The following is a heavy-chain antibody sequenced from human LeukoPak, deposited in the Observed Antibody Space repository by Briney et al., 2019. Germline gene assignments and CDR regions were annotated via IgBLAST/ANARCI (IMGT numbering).Heavy chain of an antibody. CDR1: GGTFSSYA. CDR3: AATYYYDSSGYSY. J-gene: IGHJ4*02. Sequence: SLKVSCKASGGTFSSYAISWVRQAPGQGLEWIGGIIPIFGTANYAQKFQGRVTITADESTSTAYMELSSLRSEDAAVYYCAATYYYDSSGYSYWGQGTLVTVSS. CDR2: IIPIFGTA. V-gene: IGHV1-69*01. D-gene: IGHD3-22*01.